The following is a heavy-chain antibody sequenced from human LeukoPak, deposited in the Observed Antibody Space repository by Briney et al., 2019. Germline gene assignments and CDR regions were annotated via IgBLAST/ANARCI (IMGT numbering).Heavy chain of an antibody. V-gene: IGHV3-48*03. Sequence: GGSLRLSCAASGFTFSSYEMNWVRQAPGKGLEWVSYISSSGSTIYYADSVKGRFTISRDNAKNSLYLQTNSLRAEDTAVYYCASLLTYYDILTGYYTGYYFDYWGQGTLVTVSS. D-gene: IGHD3-9*01. CDR3: ASLLTYYDILTGYYTGYYFDY. J-gene: IGHJ4*02. CDR1: GFTFSSYE. CDR2: ISSSGSTI.